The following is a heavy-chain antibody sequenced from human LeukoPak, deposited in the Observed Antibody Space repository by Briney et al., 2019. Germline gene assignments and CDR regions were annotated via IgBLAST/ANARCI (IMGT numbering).Heavy chain of an antibody. CDR1: GYTFTGYY. V-gene: IGHV1-2*02. J-gene: IGHJ4*02. Sequence: ASVKVSCKASGYTFTGYYMHWVRQAPGQGLEWMGWINPNSGGTNYAQNFQGRVTMTRDTSISTAYMELSRLRSDDTAVYYCARDGGPWVLRKIHCSGGSCYSLLTGTRRDGAIDYWGQGTLVTVSS. CDR2: INPNSGGT. D-gene: IGHD2-15*01. CDR3: ARDGGPWVLRKIHCSGGSCYSLLTGTRRDGAIDY.